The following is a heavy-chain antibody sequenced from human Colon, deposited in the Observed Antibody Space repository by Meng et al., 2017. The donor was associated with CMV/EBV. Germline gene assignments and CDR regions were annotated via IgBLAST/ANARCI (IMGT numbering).Heavy chain of an antibody. CDR3: ANWAGDDRTGYYPN. D-gene: IGHD3-22*01. CDR2: VRNKANSYAT. Sequence: GESLKISCAISGVTFSASAIHWVRQASGKGLEWLGRVRNKANSYATTYTASLKGRFTISRDDSKSTAYLQMNSLETDDTAVYYCANWAGDDRTGYYPNWGQGTGVTVSS. J-gene: IGHJ4*02. CDR1: GVTFSASA. V-gene: IGHV3-73*01.